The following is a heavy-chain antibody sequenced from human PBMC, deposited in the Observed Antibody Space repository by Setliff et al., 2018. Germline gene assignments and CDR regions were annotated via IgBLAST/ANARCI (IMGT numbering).Heavy chain of an antibody. D-gene: IGHD3-3*01. Sequence: KPSETLSLTCTVSGGSISSSSYYWGWIRQPPGKGLEWIGSIYYSGSTYYNPSLKSRVTISVDTSKNQFSLKLSSVTAADTAVYYCARRETYYNFWSGYYAYWGQGTLVTVS. CDR1: GGSISSSSYY. CDR2: IYYSGST. V-gene: IGHV4-39*07. CDR3: ARRETYYNFWSGYYAY. J-gene: IGHJ4*02.